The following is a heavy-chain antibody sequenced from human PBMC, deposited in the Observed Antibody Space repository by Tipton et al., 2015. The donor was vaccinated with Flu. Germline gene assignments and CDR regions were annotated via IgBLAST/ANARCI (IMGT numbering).Heavy chain of an antibody. Sequence: TLSLTCSVSGGSFSSGSYYRTWIRQSAGNGLEWIGRIYTTGSTNYNPSLKSRVTLSVDTTENQFSLKLSSVTAADTAVYYCARSPSYSGSGIYPYYFDDWGQGTLVTVSS. J-gene: IGHJ4*02. D-gene: IGHD3-10*01. CDR2: IYTTGST. CDR1: GGSFSSGSYY. V-gene: IGHV4-61*02. CDR3: ARSPSYSGSGIYPYYFDD.